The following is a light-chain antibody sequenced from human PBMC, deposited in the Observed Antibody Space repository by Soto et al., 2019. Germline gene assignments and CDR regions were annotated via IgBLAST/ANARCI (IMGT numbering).Light chain of an antibody. V-gene: IGKV3-20*01. J-gene: IGKJ5*01. CDR2: GAS. CDR3: QHYAGGSRIT. Sequence: EIVMPQSPGTVSLSPGERSTLSCMASQSVSSRLAWYQQKPGQAPRLLISGASSRATGIPDRFSGSGFGTDFTLTISRLEPEDFALYYCQHYAGGSRITFGQGTRLEIK. CDR1: QSVSSR.